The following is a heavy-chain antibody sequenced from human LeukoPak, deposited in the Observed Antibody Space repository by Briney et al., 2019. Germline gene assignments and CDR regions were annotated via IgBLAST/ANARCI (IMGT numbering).Heavy chain of an antibody. V-gene: IGHV1-18*01. J-gene: IGHJ5*02. CDR1: GYTFTSYG. CDR2: ISAYNGNT. D-gene: IGHD3-10*01. Sequence: ASVKVSCKASGYTFTSYGISWVRQAPGQGREWMGWISAYNGNTNYAQKLQGRATMTTDTSTSTAYMELRSLRSDDTAVYYCARDKDRQYYYGSGTRNWFDPWGQGTLVTVSS. CDR3: ARDKDRQYYYGSGTRNWFDP.